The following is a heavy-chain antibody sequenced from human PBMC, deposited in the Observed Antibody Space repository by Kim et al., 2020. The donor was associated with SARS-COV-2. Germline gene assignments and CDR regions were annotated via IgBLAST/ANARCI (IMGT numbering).Heavy chain of an antibody. CDR2: ISVYNGNT. CDR1: GYTFTSYG. V-gene: IGHV1-18*04. J-gene: IGHJ6*02. D-gene: IGHD5-12*01. CDR3: ARGYDSGYDSPPSGYYYGMDV. Sequence: ASVKVSCKASGYTFTSYGISWVRQAPGQGLEWMGWISVYNGNTNYAQKLQGRVTMTTDTSTSTAYMELRSLRSDDTAVYYCARGYDSGYDSPPSGYYYGMDVWGQGTTVTVSS.